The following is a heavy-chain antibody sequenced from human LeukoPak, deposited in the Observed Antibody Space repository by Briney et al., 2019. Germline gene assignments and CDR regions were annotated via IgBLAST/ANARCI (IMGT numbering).Heavy chain of an antibody. CDR1: GCTFTNSA. V-gene: IGHV1-58*02. CDR3: AAAGESGSYSAWFDP. Sequence: SVKVSCKASGCTFTNSAMQWVRQARGQRLEWIGWIVVGSGNTNYAQKFQERVTITRDMSTSTAYMELSSLRSEDTAVYYCAAAGESGSYSAWFDPWGQGTLVTVSS. D-gene: IGHD1-26*01. CDR2: IVVGSGNT. J-gene: IGHJ5*02.